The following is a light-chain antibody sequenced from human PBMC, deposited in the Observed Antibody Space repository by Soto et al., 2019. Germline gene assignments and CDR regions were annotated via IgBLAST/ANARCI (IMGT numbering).Light chain of an antibody. CDR2: DVS. CDR1: QSVDND. Sequence: EIVMTQSPATLSVSPGDRATLSCRASQSVDNDLAWYQQRPGQAPRLLIYDVSNRATGIPARFSGSGSGTDFTLTISSLEPEDFAVYYCHQHHDWPLTFGGGTKVEIQ. J-gene: IGKJ4*01. V-gene: IGKV3-11*01. CDR3: HQHHDWPLT.